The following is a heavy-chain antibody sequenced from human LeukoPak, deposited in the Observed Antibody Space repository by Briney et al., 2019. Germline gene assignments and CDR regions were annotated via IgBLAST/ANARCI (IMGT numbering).Heavy chain of an antibody. J-gene: IGHJ6*02. D-gene: IGHD4-11*01. CDR2: INHSGST. Sequence: SETLSLTCAVYGGSFSGYYWSWIRQPPGKGLEWIGEINHSGSTNYNPSLKSRVIISVDTSKKRFSLKLRSVTAADTAVYYCARAGSVTNSYYYYGMDVWGQGTTVTVSS. CDR3: ARAGSVTNSYYYYGMDV. CDR1: GGSFSGYY. V-gene: IGHV4-34*01.